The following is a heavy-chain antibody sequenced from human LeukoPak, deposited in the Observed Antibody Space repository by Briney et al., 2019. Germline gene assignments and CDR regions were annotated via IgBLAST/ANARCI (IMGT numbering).Heavy chain of an antibody. CDR3: ARHVDTALIGAFHI. D-gene: IGHD5-18*01. V-gene: IGHV4-59*08. Sequence: SETLSLTCTVSGTSISSYYWSWLRQPPGKGPEWIGYVTYTGSKYNPSLKSRVAISTDRSKKEVSLRLSSVTAADTAMYFCARHVDTALIGAFHIWGQGTMVTVSS. CDR1: GTSISSYY. J-gene: IGHJ3*02. CDR2: VTYTGS.